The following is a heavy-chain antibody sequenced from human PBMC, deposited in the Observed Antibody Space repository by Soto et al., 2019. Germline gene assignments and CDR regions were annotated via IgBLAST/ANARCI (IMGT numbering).Heavy chain of an antibody. CDR1: GGSFSGYY. CDR3: AREPHEYSSSSGFDY. J-gene: IGHJ4*02. Sequence: PSETLSLTCAVYGGSFSGYYWSWIRQPPGKGLEWIGEINHSGSTNYNPSLKSRVTISVDTSKNQFSLKLSSVTAADTAVYYCAREPHEYSSSSGFDYWGQGTLVTVSS. V-gene: IGHV4-34*01. CDR2: INHSGST. D-gene: IGHD6-6*01.